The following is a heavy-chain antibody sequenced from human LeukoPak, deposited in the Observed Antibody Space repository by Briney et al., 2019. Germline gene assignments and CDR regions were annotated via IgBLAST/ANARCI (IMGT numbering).Heavy chain of an antibody. CDR1: GFTFNRNA. V-gene: IGHV3-23*01. CDR2: IGGSGDKT. D-gene: IGHD6-19*01. Sequence: GGSLRLSCAASGFTFNRNAISWVRQAPGKGLEWVSTIGGSGDKTFYADSVKGRFTVSRDNSKNMVHLQMNSLTGEDTALYYCVRRGDASSGWGDHDFWGQGALVTVSS. CDR3: VRRGDASSGWGDHDF. J-gene: IGHJ4*02.